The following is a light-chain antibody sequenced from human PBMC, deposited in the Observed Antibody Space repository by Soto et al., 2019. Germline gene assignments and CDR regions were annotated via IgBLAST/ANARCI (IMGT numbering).Light chain of an antibody. J-gene: IGKJ1*01. Sequence: DIQMTQSPSSLSASVGDRVTITCRASQSISSYLNWYQQKPGKAPKLLIYAASSLQSGVPSRFSGSGSGTHFTLTIRSLQPVDITTYYCQQSYSTSWTFGQGTKVEIK. CDR2: AAS. V-gene: IGKV1-39*01. CDR3: QQSYSTSWT. CDR1: QSISSY.